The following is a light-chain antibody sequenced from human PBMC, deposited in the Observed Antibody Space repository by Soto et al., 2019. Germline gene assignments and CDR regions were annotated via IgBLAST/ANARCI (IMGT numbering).Light chain of an antibody. CDR2: DAS. Sequence: DIQVTRCPAHLPASVGDSVTITFRASQSISSWLAWYQQKPGKAPKLLIFDASSLESGTPSGFSVRRSGTQCTLTINVLQPDEFATYYCQQYKSYSPFGQGTKV. CDR3: QQYKSYSP. V-gene: IGKV1-5*01. CDR1: QSISSW. J-gene: IGKJ1*01.